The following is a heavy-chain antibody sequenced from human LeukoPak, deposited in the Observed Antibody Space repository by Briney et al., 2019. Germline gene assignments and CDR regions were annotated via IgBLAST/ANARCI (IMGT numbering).Heavy chain of an antibody. D-gene: IGHD3-3*01. J-gene: IGHJ4*02. Sequence: GGSLRLSCTTSGFAFSNYWMYWLRQAPGKGLEWVSRIKSDGSGITYSDAVEGRFTISRDNFKNTLYLQMKNLRDEDTAVYYCVRGQTIDYWGQGTLVTVSS. CDR1: GFAFSNYW. V-gene: IGHV3-74*03. CDR2: IKSDGSGI. CDR3: VRGQTIDY.